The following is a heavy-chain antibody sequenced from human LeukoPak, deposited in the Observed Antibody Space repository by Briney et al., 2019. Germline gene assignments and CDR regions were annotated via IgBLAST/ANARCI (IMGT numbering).Heavy chain of an antibody. CDR1: GFGFSSYG. V-gene: IGHV3-30*02. Sequence: GGSLRLSCAGSGFGFSSYGMHWVRQAPGKGLEWMAFIRSDGSNKYYADSVKGRFTISRDNSKNTLYLQMNSLRAEDTAVYYCARVWFGEQYFDYWGQGTLVTVSS. D-gene: IGHD3-10*01. CDR3: ARVWFGEQYFDY. CDR2: IRSDGSNK. J-gene: IGHJ4*02.